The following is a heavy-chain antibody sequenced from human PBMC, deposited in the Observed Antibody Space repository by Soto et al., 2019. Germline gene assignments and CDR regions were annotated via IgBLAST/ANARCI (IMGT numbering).Heavy chain of an antibody. CDR2: INPSSGGT. V-gene: IGHV1-2*04. J-gene: IGHJ5*02. Sequence: QVQLVQSGAEVKKPGVSVKVSCKASGYTFTGYYMHWVRQAPGQGLEWMGWINPSSGGTNYAQKFQGWVTMTRDTSISTAYMELSRPRSDDTAVYYCARGDCSGGSCYSITYNWFDPWGQGTRVTVSS. CDR1: GYTFTGYY. CDR3: ARGDCSGGSCYSITYNWFDP. D-gene: IGHD2-15*01.